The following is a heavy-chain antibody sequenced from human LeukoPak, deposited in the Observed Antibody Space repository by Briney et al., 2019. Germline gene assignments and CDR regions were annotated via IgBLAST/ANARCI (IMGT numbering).Heavy chain of an antibody. J-gene: IGHJ4*02. Sequence: SETLSLTCTVSGGSISSSTYYWGWIRRPPGKGLEWIGSICYSGSTYYNPSLKSRVTVSVDTSKSQFSLKLSSVTAADTAVYYCVRGSTLRHYQYWGQGTLVTVSS. D-gene: IGHD3-16*01. CDR1: GGSISSSTYY. V-gene: IGHV4-39*01. CDR2: ICYSGST. CDR3: VRGSTLRHYQY.